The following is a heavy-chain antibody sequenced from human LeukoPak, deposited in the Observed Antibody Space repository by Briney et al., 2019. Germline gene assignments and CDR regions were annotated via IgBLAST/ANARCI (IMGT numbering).Heavy chain of an antibody. CDR3: TTEFKELGSFFYFYYMDV. V-gene: IGHV3-15*01. CDR2: IKSNTDGGTT. D-gene: IGHD3-10*01. J-gene: IGHJ6*03. CDR1: GFTFSNAW. Sequence: GGSLRLSCAASGFTFSNAWMSWVRQAPGKGLEWVGRIKSNTDGGTTDYAAPAKGRFTISRDDSKNALFLQMDSLKSDDTAMYYCTTEFKELGSFFYFYYMDVWGTGTTVTISS.